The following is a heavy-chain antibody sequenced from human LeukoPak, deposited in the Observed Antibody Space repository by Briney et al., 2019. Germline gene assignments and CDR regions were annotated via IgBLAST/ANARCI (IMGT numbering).Heavy chain of an antibody. J-gene: IGHJ3*02. CDR2: IYYSGST. D-gene: IGHD7-27*01. CDR1: GGSISSSSYY. V-gene: IGHV4-39*07. Sequence: PSETLSLTCTVSGGSISSSSYYWGWIRQPPGKGLEWIGSIYYSGSTYYNPSLKSRVTISVDTSKNQFSLKLSSVTAADTAVYYCASLARHWGSFVLDRTHAFDIWGQGTMVTVSS. CDR3: ASLARHWGSFVLDRTHAFDI.